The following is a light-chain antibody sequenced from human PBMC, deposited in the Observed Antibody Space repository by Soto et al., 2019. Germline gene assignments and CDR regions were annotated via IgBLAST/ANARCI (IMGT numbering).Light chain of an antibody. CDR3: QQRRNWL. J-gene: IGKJ2*01. V-gene: IGKV3-11*01. CDR1: QSLSSY. CDR2: DAS. Sequence: EIVLTQSPATLSLSPGERATLSCRASQSLSSYLAWYQQKPGQAPRLLIYDASNRASGIPARFSGSGSGTDFTLTISSLEPEDSEVYYCQQRRNWLFGQGTKVEIK.